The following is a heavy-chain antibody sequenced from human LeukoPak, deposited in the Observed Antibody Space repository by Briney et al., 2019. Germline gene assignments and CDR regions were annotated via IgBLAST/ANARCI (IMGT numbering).Heavy chain of an antibody. Sequence: SETLSLTCTVSGGSISSSGDYWGWNRPPPGKGLEWIGSIYYSGSTYYNPSLKSRVTISVDTSKNQFSLKLSSVTAADTAVYYCARPGSGWYSPFDYWGQGTLVTVSS. CDR1: GGSISSSGDY. J-gene: IGHJ4*02. CDR2: IYYSGST. CDR3: ARPGSGWYSPFDY. D-gene: IGHD6-19*01. V-gene: IGHV4-39*01.